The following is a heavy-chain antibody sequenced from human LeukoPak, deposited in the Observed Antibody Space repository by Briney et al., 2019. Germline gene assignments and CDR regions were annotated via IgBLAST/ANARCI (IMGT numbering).Heavy chain of an antibody. CDR2: IYHSGST. CDR3: ARVSPTYYDFWSGQGGPIDY. Sequence: NTSETLSLTCAVSGGSISSGGYSWSWIRQPPGKGLEWIGYIYHSGSTYYNPSLKSRVTISVDRSKNQFSLKLSSVTAADTAVYYCARVSPTYYDFWSGQGGPIDYWGQGTLVTVSS. D-gene: IGHD3-3*01. J-gene: IGHJ4*02. CDR1: GGSISSGGYS. V-gene: IGHV4-30-2*01.